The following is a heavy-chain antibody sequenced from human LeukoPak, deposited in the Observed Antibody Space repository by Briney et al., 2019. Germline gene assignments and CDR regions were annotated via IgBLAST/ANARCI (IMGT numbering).Heavy chain of an antibody. CDR2: INPNSGGT. CDR3: ARDRDPVGFDP. J-gene: IGHJ5*02. V-gene: IGHV1-2*02. Sequence: GASVKVSCKASGYTFTGYYMHWVRQAPGQGLELMGWINPNSGGTNYAQKFQGRVTMTRDTSISTAYMELSRRRSDDTAVYYCARDRDPVGFDPWGQGTLVTVSS. CDR1: GYTFTGYY. D-gene: IGHD3-10*01.